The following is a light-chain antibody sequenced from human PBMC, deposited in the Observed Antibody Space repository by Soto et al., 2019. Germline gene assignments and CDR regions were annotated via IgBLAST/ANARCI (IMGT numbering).Light chain of an antibody. CDR2: GAS. V-gene: IGKV1-9*01. CDR3: QQTRSYPST. Sequence: IQLTHTPSSLSASVGDSVTITCRASQGITSYLAWYQQKPGKAPNLLIYGASTLQSGVPSRFSGSGSGTDFTLTISSVQAEDFATYYCQQTRSYPSTFGGGTKV. J-gene: IGKJ4*01. CDR1: QGITSY.